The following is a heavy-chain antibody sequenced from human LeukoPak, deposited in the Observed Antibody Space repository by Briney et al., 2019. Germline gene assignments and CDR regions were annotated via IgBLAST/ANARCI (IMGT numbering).Heavy chain of an antibody. CDR1: GFTASSKW. Sequence: GGSLRLSCAASGFTASSKWMNWVRQAPGKGLEWVSFIRSDASTDYADSVKGRFTISRDDSKNTLFLQMNSLSVEDTAVYYCARRRGGYGEGEFDYWGQGTLVTVSS. D-gene: IGHD4-17*01. CDR2: IRSDAST. J-gene: IGHJ4*02. CDR3: ARRRGGYGEGEFDY. V-gene: IGHV3-66*04.